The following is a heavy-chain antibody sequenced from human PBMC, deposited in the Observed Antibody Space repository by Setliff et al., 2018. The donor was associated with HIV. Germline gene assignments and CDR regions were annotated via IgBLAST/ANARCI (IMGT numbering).Heavy chain of an antibody. J-gene: IGHJ3*02. Sequence: ASVKVSCKASGYTFNNYGVMWVRQAPGQGLEWMGWISGYGNRKYAQKFEGRLTVTTDTSTSTAYMELRTLRSDDTAVYFCASGRGIYGSGALEAYEIWGQGTMVTVSS. CDR2: ISGYGNR. CDR3: ASGRGIYGSGALEAYEI. CDR1: GYTFNNYG. V-gene: IGHV1-18*01. D-gene: IGHD3-10*01.